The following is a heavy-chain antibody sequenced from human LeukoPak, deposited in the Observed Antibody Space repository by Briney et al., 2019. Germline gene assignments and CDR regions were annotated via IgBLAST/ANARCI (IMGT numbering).Heavy chain of an antibody. CDR3: ARGDCYSALCWFDP. D-gene: IGHD2-21*02. V-gene: IGHV5-51*01. J-gene: IGHJ5*02. CDR1: GYSFTTYW. Sequence: GESLKISCKGSGYSFTTYWIGWVRQMPGKGLEWMGIIHPDDSDTRYSPSFQGQVTISVDKSISTVYLQWNSLKASDTAMYYCARGDCYSALCWFDPWGQGTLVTVSS. CDR2: IHPDDSDT.